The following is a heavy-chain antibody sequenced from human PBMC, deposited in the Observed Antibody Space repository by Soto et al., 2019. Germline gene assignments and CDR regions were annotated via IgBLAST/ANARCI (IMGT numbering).Heavy chain of an antibody. D-gene: IGHD7-27*01. CDR2: INHSGST. J-gene: IGHJ4*02. Sequence: QVQLQQWGAGLLKPSETLSLTCAVYGGSFSGYYWSWIRQPPGKGLEWIGEINHSGSTNYNPSLKSRVTISVDTSKNQFSLKLSSVTAADTAVYYCARGWGRIFDYWGQGTLFTVSS. CDR1: GGSFSGYY. CDR3: ARGWGRIFDY. V-gene: IGHV4-34*01.